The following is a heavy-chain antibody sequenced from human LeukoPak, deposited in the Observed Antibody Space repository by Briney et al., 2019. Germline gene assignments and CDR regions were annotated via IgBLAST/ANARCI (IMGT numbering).Heavy chain of an antibody. CDR1: GGSISSATYY. Sequence: PSETLSLTCTVSGGSISSATYYWGWIRQPPGKGLEWIGIIYYSGTTYYNPSLRGRVTISVDTSKNQFSLKLSSVTAADTAVYYCARHRYSSGWSLNWFDPWGQGTLVTVSS. V-gene: IGHV4-39*01. CDR3: ARHRYSSGWSLNWFDP. J-gene: IGHJ5*02. CDR2: IYYSGTT. D-gene: IGHD6-19*01.